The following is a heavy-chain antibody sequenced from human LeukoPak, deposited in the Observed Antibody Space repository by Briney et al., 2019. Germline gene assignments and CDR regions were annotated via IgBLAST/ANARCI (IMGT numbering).Heavy chain of an antibody. CDR3: TRRGYNSH. CDR1: GFTFSSYW. CDR2: IKQDGSEE. V-gene: IGHV3-7*01. J-gene: IGHJ4*02. Sequence: PGGSLRLSCAASGFTFSSYWMSWVRQAPGKGLEWVANIKQDGSEENYVDSVKGRFTISRDNAENSLYLQMNSLRADDTAVYYCTRRGYNSHWGQGTLVTVSS. D-gene: IGHD5-24*01.